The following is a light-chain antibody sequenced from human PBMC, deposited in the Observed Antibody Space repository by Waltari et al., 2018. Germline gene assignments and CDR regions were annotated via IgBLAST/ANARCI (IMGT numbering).Light chain of an antibody. CDR2: GAS. CDR1: QRVRMVV. CDR3: QKYDRLPAT. J-gene: IGKJ1*01. Sequence: SCRASQRVRMVVAWYQQKPGQAPRLLIYGASTRATGIPDRFSGSGSGTDFSLTISRLEPEDFAVYYCQKYDRLPATFGQGTKVEIK. V-gene: IGKV3-20*01.